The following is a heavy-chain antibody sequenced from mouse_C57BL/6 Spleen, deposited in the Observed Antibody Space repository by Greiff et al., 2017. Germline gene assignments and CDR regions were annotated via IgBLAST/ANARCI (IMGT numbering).Heavy chain of an antibody. CDR1: GYTFTSYW. Sequence: VQLQESGAELVKPGASVKMSCKASGYTFTSYWITWVKQRPGQGLEWIGDIYPGSGSTNYNEKFKSKATLTVDTSSSTAYMQLSSLTSEDSAVYYCARLATMVTTRAWFAYWGQGTLVTVSA. D-gene: IGHD2-2*01. CDR3: ARLATMVTTRAWFAY. CDR2: IYPGSGST. J-gene: IGHJ3*01. V-gene: IGHV1-55*01.